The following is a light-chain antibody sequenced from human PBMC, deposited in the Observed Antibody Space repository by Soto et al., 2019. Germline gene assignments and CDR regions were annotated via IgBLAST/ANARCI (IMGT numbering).Light chain of an antibody. J-gene: IGLJ1*01. CDR1: ISYIAAYNY. Sequence: QSVLTQPASVSGSPGQSITISCTGTISYIAAYNYVSWYQQHPGRAPKLLIYHVNTRPSGISNRFSGSKSGNTASLTISGLRAEDETDYYCSSYTSSSTQVFGTGTKVTVL. V-gene: IGLV2-14*03. CDR2: HVN. CDR3: SSYTSSSTQV.